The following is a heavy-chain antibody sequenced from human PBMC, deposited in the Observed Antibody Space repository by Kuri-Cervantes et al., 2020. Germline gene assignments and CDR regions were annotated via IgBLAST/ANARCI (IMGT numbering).Heavy chain of an antibody. CDR2: INPNSGGT. V-gene: IGHV1-2*04. J-gene: IGHJ4*02. CDR1: GYTFTGYY. D-gene: IGHD6-13*01. CDR3: ARPFSSSWYMDY. Sequence: ASVKVSCKASGYTFTGYYMHWVRQAPGQGLEWMGWINPNSGGTNYAQKFQGWVTMTRDTSISTAYMELSRLRSEDTAVYYCARPFSSSWYMDYWGQGTLVTVSS.